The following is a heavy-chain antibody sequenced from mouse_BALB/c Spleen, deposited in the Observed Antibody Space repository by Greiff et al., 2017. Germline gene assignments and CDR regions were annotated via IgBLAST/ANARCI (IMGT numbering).Heavy chain of an antibody. V-gene: IGHV2-6-4*01. J-gene: IGHJ1*01. CDR3: ARNYYYGSSPWYFDG. CDR2: IWGGGST. CDR1: GFSLSRYS. Sequence: VKVVESGPGLVAPSQSLSITCTVSGFSLSRYSVHWVRQPPGKGLEWLGMIWGGGSTDYNSALKSRLSISKDNSKSQVFLKMNSLQTDDTAMYYCARNYYYGSSPWYFDGWGAGTTVTVSS. D-gene: IGHD1-1*01.